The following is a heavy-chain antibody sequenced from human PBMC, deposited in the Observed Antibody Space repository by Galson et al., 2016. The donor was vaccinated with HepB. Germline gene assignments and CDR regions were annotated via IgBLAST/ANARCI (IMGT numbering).Heavy chain of an antibody. CDR1: GGSVSRESYF. J-gene: IGHJ6*02. D-gene: IGHD3-16*01. CDR3: ARGVRGTGSDYHMHYYYGMDV. CDR2: IYYTGIT. V-gene: IGHV4-39*07. Sequence: SETLSLTCTVSGGSVSRESYFWGWIRQPPGKGLEWIASIYYTGITYYNPSLRGRVTISVDTSRDQFSLNLSSVTAADTAVYSCARGVRGTGSDYHMHYYYGMDVWDQGTTVTVSS.